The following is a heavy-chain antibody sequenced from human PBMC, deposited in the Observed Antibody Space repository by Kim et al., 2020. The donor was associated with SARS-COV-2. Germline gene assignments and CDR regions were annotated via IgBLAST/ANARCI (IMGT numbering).Heavy chain of an antibody. CDR2: ITNDGGRT. V-gene: IGHV3-74*01. J-gene: IGHJ3*01. Sequence: ITNDGGRTYCGGYVKGRFTISRDNAKNTVHLQMNSLRAEDTAVYYCVRGPVWGQGTMVTVSS. CDR3: VRGPV.